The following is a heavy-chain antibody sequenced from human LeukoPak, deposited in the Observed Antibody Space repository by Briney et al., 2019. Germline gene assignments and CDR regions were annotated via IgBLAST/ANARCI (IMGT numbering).Heavy chain of an antibody. Sequence: SETLSLTCTVSGGSISSGGYYWSWIRQPPGKGLEWIGYIYHSGSTYYNPSLKSRVTISVDRSKNQFSLKLSSVTAADTAVYYCARDGNYVDYYYMDVWGKGTTVTVSS. D-gene: IGHD1-7*01. J-gene: IGHJ6*03. CDR2: IYHSGST. CDR1: GGSISSGGYY. V-gene: IGHV4-30-2*01. CDR3: ARDGNYVDYYYMDV.